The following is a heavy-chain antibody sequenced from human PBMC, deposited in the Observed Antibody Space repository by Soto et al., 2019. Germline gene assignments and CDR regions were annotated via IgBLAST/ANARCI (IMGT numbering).Heavy chain of an antibody. Sequence: QLQLQESGPGLVKPSETLSLTCTVSGGSISSSSYYWGWIRQPPGKGLEWIGSIYYSGSTYYNPSLKSRVTISVDTSKNQFSLKLFSVTAADTAVYYCARRYGDYQMDYWGQGNLVTVSS. V-gene: IGHV4-39*01. CDR3: ARRYGDYQMDY. D-gene: IGHD4-17*01. CDR2: IYYSGST. CDR1: GGSISSSSYY. J-gene: IGHJ4*02.